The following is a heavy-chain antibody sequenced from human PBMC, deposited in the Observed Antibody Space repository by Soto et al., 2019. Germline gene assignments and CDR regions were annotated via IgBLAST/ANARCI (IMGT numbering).Heavy chain of an antibody. CDR3: ARVLYYASGSYSPYAMDA. Sequence: QVQLVQSGAEVRKPGSSVKVSCKASGGSLKGYGIGWVRQAPGQGLEWMGGVSPLVGAANYAQKFQARVTTIADATTSTVNMELSSLTSEDTALYYCARVLYYASGSYSPYAMDAWGQGTPVTVSS. V-gene: IGHV1-69*01. J-gene: IGHJ6*02. CDR1: GGSLKGYG. D-gene: IGHD3-10*01. CDR2: VSPLVGAA.